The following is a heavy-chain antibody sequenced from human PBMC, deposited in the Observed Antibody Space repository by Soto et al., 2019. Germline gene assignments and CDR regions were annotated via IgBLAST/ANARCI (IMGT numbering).Heavy chain of an antibody. CDR1: GYTFSNYG. D-gene: IGHD2-2*01. CDR2: ISLYSDGT. CDR3: ARVVPGAEAWFGP. J-gene: IGHJ5*02. V-gene: IGHV1-18*01. Sequence: ASVKVSCKTSGYTFSNYGITWVRQAPGQPLEWLGWISLYSDGTNYAQKFQGRVSMTTDTSTTTAYIELRSLRSDDTAVYYCARVVPGAEAWFGPWGQGTLVTVSS.